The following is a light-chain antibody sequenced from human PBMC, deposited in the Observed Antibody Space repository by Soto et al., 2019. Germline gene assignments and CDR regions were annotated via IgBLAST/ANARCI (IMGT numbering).Light chain of an antibody. CDR2: AAS. V-gene: IGKV1-39*01. Sequence: DIQMTQSPSSLSASVGGRVTITCRASQSISSYLNWYQQKPGKAPKLLIYAASSLQSGVPSRFSGSGSGTEFTLTISSLQPDDFATYYCQHYNSYPWTFGQGTKVDIK. CDR3: QHYNSYPWT. CDR1: QSISSY. J-gene: IGKJ1*01.